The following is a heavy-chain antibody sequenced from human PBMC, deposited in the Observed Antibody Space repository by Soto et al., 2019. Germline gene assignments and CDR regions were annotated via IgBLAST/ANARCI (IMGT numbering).Heavy chain of an antibody. V-gene: IGHV1-18*01. CDR1: GYTFTSYG. CDR2: ISADNGDT. Sequence: QVQLVQSGAEVKKPGASVKVSCKASGYTFTSYGIIWVRQAPGQGLEWMGWISADNGDTNYAQNLQGRLTMTTDTSTSTVYMELRSLRSDDTAVYYCARVMVRGVIRVPAQLLEEFNWFDPWGQVTLVTVSS. J-gene: IGHJ5*02. CDR3: ARVMVRGVIRVPAQLLEEFNWFDP. D-gene: IGHD3-10*01.